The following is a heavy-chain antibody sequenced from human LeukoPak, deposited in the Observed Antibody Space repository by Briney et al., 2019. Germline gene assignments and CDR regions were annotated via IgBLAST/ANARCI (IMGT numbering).Heavy chain of an antibody. CDR3: SRRNSPYDAFDI. J-gene: IGHJ3*02. V-gene: IGHV4-4*02. Sequence: SETLSLTCTVSGGSIIASDWWTWVSQAPGKGLEWVGEVFHTGSRNYSPSLKGRIIISIDKYKSQFYLQLNSVTAADAAVYFCSRRNSPYDAFDIWGPGRLIAVSS. CDR1: GGSIIASDW. CDR2: VFHTGSR.